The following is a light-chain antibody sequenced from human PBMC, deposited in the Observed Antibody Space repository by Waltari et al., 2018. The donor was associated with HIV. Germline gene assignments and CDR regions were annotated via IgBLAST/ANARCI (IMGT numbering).Light chain of an antibody. J-gene: IGKJ1*01. V-gene: IGKV1-5*03. CDR3: QQYKSTPWM. CDR2: AAS. CDR1: QSISTW. Sequence: DTQMTQSPSTVSESIGDRVTITCRASQSISTWLAWYQLKPGKVPKLLIHAASSLESGVSTRFSGSGSGTEFTLTINSLQPDDSATYFCQQYKSTPWMFGQGTKVEIK.